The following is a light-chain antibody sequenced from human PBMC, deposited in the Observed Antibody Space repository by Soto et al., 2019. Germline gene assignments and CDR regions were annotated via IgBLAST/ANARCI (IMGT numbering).Light chain of an antibody. CDR2: GAS. CDR3: QQYGSSPYT. V-gene: IGKV3-20*01. J-gene: IGKJ2*01. Sequence: EILLTQSPGALSLSPGERATLSCRASQSVINNYLAWYQQKPGQTPRLPIYGASNRATGIPDRFRGSGFGTDFSLTISRLQSEDFAVYYCQQYGSSPYTFGQGTKVDIK. CDR1: QSVINNY.